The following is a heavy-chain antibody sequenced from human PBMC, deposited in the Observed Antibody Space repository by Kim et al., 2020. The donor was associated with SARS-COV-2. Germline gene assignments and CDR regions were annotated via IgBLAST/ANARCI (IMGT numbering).Heavy chain of an antibody. V-gene: IGHV4-34*01. CDR2: INHSGST. Sequence: SETLSLTCAVYGGSFSGYYWSWIRQPPGKGLEWIGEINHSGSTNYNPSLKSRVTISVDTSKNQFSLKLSSVTAADTAVYYCARGGPYYYGSGSKRFDYWGQGTLVTVSS. D-gene: IGHD3-10*01. J-gene: IGHJ4*02. CDR1: GGSFSGYY. CDR3: ARGGPYYYGSGSKRFDY.